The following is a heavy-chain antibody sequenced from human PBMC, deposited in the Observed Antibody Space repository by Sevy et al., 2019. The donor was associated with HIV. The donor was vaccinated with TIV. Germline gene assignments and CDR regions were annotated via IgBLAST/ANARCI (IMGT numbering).Heavy chain of an antibody. Sequence: GGSLRLSCAASGFTFSSYAMSWVRQAPGKGLEWVSVISGSGGSTYYADSVKGRFTISRDNTKNTLYLQMNSLRAEDTAVYYCAKAPEHLRRKNAFDIWGQGTMVTVSS. CDR3: AKAPEHLRRKNAFDI. J-gene: IGHJ3*02. D-gene: IGHD3-3*01. V-gene: IGHV3-23*01. CDR2: ISGSGGST. CDR1: GFTFSSYA.